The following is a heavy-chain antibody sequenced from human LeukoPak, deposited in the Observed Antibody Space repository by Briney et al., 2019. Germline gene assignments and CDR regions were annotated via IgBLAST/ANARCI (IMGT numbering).Heavy chain of an antibody. CDR3: ARVSYCGGDCYFDAFDI. CDR2: ISSSGSTI. Sequence: GGSLRLSCAASGFTFSDYYMSWIRQAPGKGLEWVSYISSSGSTIYYADSVKGRFTISRDNAKNSLYLQMNSLRAEDTAVYYCARVSYCGGDCYFDAFDIWGQGTMVTVSS. J-gene: IGHJ3*02. D-gene: IGHD2-21*02. CDR1: GFTFSDYY. V-gene: IGHV3-11*04.